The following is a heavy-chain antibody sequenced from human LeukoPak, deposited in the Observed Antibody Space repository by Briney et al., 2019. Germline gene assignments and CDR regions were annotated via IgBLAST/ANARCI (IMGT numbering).Heavy chain of an antibody. V-gene: IGHV4-34*01. CDR2: INHSGST. J-gene: IGHJ1*01. D-gene: IGHD3-9*01. Sequence: SETLSLTCAVYGGSFSGYYWSWIRQPPGKGLEWIGEINHSGSTNYNPSLKSRVTISADTSKNQFSLKLSSVTAADTAVYYCARGYYDILTGYYSARYFQHWGQGTLVTVSS. CDR1: GGSFSGYY. CDR3: ARGYYDILTGYYSARYFQH.